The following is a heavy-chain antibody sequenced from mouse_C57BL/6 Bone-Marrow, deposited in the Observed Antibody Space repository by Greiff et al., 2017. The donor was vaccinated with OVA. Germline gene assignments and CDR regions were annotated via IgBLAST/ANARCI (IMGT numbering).Heavy chain of an antibody. D-gene: IGHD2-3*01. V-gene: IGHV14-4*01. CDR3: ITGRLLRFAY. CDR2: IDPVNGDT. CDR1: GFNIKDDY. Sequence: EVQLQHSGAELVRPGASVKLSCTASGFNIKDDYMHWVKQRPEQGLEWIGWIDPVNGDTDYASKFTGKSTIAEDTSSNTAYLQLSSLTSEDTAVYYCITGRLLRFAYWGQGTLVTVSA. J-gene: IGHJ3*01.